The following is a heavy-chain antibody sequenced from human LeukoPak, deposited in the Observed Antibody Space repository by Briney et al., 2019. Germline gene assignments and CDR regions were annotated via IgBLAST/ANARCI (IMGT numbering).Heavy chain of an antibody. D-gene: IGHD3-9*01. CDR2: IYYSGST. J-gene: IGHJ1*01. CDR3: ARVDGKH. CDR1: GYSVSSYC. Sequence: SETLSITCTVSGYSVSSYCWIWIRQRPGKGLEWIGYIYYSGSTNYNPSLRSRVTISVDTSKNQFSLKLSSVTAADTAVYYCARVDGKHWGQGTLVTVSS. V-gene: IGHV4-59*02.